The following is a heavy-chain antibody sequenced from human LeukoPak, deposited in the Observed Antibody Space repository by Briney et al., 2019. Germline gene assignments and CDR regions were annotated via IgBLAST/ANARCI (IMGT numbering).Heavy chain of an antibody. J-gene: IGHJ6*02. Sequence: GASVKVSCKASGYTFTSYAMNWVRQAPGQGLEWMGWINTNTGNPTYAQGFTGRFVFSLDTSVSTAYLQISSLKAEDTAVYYCARVWYFDWWGPYGMDVWGQGTTVTVSS. CDR2: INTNTGNP. V-gene: IGHV7-4-1*02. CDR3: ARVWYFDWWGPYGMDV. D-gene: IGHD3-9*01. CDR1: GYTFTSYA.